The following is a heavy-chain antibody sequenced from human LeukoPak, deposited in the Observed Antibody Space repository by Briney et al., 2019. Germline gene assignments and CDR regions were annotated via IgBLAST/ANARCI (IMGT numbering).Heavy chain of an antibody. CDR3: ALSFCSGYYMFDY. J-gene: IGHJ4*02. CDR1: GYTFTGYY. Sequence: ASVKVSCKASGYTFTGYYMHWVRQDPGQGLEWMGWINPNSGGTNYAQKFQGRVTMTRDTSISTAYMELSRLRSDDTAVYYCALSFCSGYYMFDYWGQGTLVTVSS. V-gene: IGHV1-2*02. CDR2: INPNSGGT. D-gene: IGHD3-3*01.